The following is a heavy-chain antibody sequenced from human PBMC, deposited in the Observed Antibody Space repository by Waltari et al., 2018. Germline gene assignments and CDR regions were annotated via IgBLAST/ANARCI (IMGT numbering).Heavy chain of an antibody. CDR1: GGSISSSSYY. D-gene: IGHD3-10*01. CDR3: ARDRWFGELNNWFDP. Sequence: QLQLQESGPGLVKPSETLSLTCTVSGGSISSSSYYWGWIRQPPGKGLEWIGSIYYSGSTYYNPSLKSRVTISVDTSKNQFSLKLSSVTAADTAVYYCARDRWFGELNNWFDPWGQGTLVTVSS. J-gene: IGHJ5*02. V-gene: IGHV4-39*07. CDR2: IYYSGST.